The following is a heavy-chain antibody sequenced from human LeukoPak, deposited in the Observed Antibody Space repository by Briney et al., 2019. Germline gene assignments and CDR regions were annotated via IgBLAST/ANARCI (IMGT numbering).Heavy chain of an antibody. Sequence: GGSLRLSCVASGFTFSAYGMHWVRQAPGKGLVWVAAISYDGSKKYYSESEEGRFIISRDNSNDTLFLRLSSLRPGDTAMYYCAKGRRGSSYVHYFDSWGQGALVTVSS. D-gene: IGHD5-18*01. J-gene: IGHJ4*02. CDR2: ISYDGSKK. CDR3: AKGRRGSSYVHYFDS. CDR1: GFTFSAYG. V-gene: IGHV3-30*18.